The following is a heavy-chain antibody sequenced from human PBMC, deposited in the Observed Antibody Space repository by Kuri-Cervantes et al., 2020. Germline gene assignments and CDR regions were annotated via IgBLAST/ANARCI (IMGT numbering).Heavy chain of an antibody. V-gene: IGHV4-34*11. Sequence: SETLSLTCAVYGGSFSGYYWSWIRQSPGKGLEWIGNSYYSGSTNYNPSLQSRVTISIDTTKNQFSLHLSSVTPEDTAVYFCARDPPLALSIFDIWGQGTTVTVSS. CDR1: GGSFSGYY. D-gene: IGHD2-21*01. CDR3: ARDPPLALSIFDI. CDR2: SYYSGST. J-gene: IGHJ3*02.